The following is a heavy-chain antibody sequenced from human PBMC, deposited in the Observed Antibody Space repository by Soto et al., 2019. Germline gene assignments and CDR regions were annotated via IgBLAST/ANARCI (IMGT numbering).Heavy chain of an antibody. CDR3: ARDYFDSSGYYWVDC. D-gene: IGHD3-22*01. CDR1: GGSISSYY. CDR2: IYYTGST. J-gene: IGHJ4*02. V-gene: IGHV4-59*01. Sequence: QVQLQESGPGLVKPSETLSLTCTVSGGSISSYYWSWIRQPPGKGLEWIGYIYYTGSTNYNPSLNSRVTISLDMSKTQFSLKLSSVTAADTAVYYCARDYFDSSGYYWVDCWGQGTLVTVSS.